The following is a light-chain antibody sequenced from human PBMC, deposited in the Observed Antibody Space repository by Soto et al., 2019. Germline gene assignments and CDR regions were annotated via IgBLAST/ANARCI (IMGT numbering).Light chain of an antibody. CDR3: QQANSFPFP. V-gene: IGKV1-12*01. CDR1: QDIHTW. J-gene: IGKJ3*01. CDR2: GAS. Sequence: DPQMTQSPSSVSASVGDRVTISCRASQDIHTWLAWYQQKPGKAPNLLIYGASILQSGVPSRFSGSGSGTDFTLTISSLQPEDSATYYCQQANSFPFPFGPGTKVDV.